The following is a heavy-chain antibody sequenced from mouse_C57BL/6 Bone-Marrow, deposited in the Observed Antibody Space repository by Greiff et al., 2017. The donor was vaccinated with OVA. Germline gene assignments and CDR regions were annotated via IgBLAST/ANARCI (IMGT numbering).Heavy chain of an antibody. D-gene: IGHD2-3*01. CDR1: GFSLTSYG. CDR3: ARIYDGYSYAMDY. Sequence: VKLMESGPGLVAPSQSLSITCTVSGFSLTSYGVDWVRQSPGKGLEWLGVIWGVGSTYYNSALKSRLSISKDNSKSQVFLKMNSLQTDDTAMYYCARIYDGYSYAMDYWGQGTSVTVSS. CDR2: IWGVGST. V-gene: IGHV2-6*01. J-gene: IGHJ4*01.